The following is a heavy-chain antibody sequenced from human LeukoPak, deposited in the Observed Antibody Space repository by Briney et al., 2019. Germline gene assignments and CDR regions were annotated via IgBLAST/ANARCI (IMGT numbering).Heavy chain of an antibody. Sequence: TSETLSLTCAVYGGSFSGYYWSWIRQPPGKGLEWIGEINHSGSTNYNPSLKSRVTISVDTSKNQFSLKLSSVTAADTAVYYRARVWGSYDAFDIWGQGTMVTVSS. CDR1: GGSFSGYY. CDR2: INHSGST. J-gene: IGHJ3*02. CDR3: ARVWGSYDAFDI. V-gene: IGHV4-34*01. D-gene: IGHD3-16*01.